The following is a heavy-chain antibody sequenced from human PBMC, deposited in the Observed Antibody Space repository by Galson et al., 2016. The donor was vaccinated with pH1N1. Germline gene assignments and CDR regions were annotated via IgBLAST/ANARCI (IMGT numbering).Heavy chain of an antibody. J-gene: IGHJ3*02. D-gene: IGHD2/OR15-2a*01. V-gene: IGHV3-23*01. CDR2: LSGSGSST. Sequence: SLRLSCAASGFTFTNYDTTWVRQAPWKGLEWVSTLSGSGSSTYYGDSVRGRFTISRDNSKNTLYLQMNTLKVDDTAVYYCAKDYRESTSSARAFDIWGQGTLVTVSS. CDR1: GFTFTNYD. CDR3: AKDYRESTSSARAFDI.